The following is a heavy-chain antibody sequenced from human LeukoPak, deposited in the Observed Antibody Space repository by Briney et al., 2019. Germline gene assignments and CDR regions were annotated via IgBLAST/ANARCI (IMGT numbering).Heavy chain of an antibody. J-gene: IGHJ4*02. V-gene: IGHV3-74*01. Sequence: GGSLRLSCAASGFTFSSYWMHWVRQAPGKGLVWVSRINRDGSSTSYADSVKGRFTISRDNAKNTLHLQMNSLRAEDTAVYYCATPRGSGSYLAFDYWGQGTLVTVSS. CDR1: GFTFSSYW. CDR2: INRDGSST. CDR3: ATPRGSGSYLAFDY. D-gene: IGHD1-26*01.